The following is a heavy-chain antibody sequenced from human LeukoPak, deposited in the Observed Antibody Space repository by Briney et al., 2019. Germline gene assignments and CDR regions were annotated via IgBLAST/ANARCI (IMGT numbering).Heavy chain of an antibody. CDR2: ISYDGSNK. D-gene: IGHD2-15*01. V-gene: IGHV3-30*01. Sequence: GGSLRLSCAASGFTFSSSAMHWFRQAPAKALESGEVISYDGSNKYYAESVQGSFTISRANSKKTLFLQMKSMRAEERDVYYWARDKVAMFDYWGKGTMVNVSS. CDR1: GFTFSSSA. J-gene: IGHJ4*02. CDR3: ARDKVAMFDY.